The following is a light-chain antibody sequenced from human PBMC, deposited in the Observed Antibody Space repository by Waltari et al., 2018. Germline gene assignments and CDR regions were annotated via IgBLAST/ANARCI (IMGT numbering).Light chain of an antibody. V-gene: IGLV3-25*03. CDR1: TLPKLY. J-gene: IGLJ3*02. CDR2: KDT. Sequence: SYDLTQPPSLSVSPGQTATIDCSGETLPKLYAYWYQQKPGQAPLLVISKDTKRPSGIPERFSGSSSGTTVTLTISGVRAEDEGDYYCQSTDSSSTYTVFGGGTKLTVL. CDR3: QSTDSSSTYTV.